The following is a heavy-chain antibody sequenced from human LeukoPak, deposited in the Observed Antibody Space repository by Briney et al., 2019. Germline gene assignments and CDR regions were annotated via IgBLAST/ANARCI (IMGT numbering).Heavy chain of an antibody. CDR1: GYTFTGYY. J-gene: IGHJ4*02. CDR2: INPNSGGT. Sequence: VASVKVSCKASGYTFTGYYMHWVRQAPGQGLEWMGWINPNSGGTNYAQKFQGRVTMTRDTSISTAYMELSSLRSEDTAVYYCAMNYDFWSGSGLDYWGQGTLVTVSS. V-gene: IGHV1-2*02. D-gene: IGHD3-3*01. CDR3: AMNYDFWSGSGLDY.